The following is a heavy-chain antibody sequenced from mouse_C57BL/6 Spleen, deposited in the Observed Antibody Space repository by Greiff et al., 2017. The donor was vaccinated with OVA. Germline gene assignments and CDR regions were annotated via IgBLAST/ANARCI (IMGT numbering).Heavy chain of an antibody. CDR2: IYPGDGDT. J-gene: IGHJ3*01. CDR3: ARDYGSSPAWFAY. Sequence: QVQLQQSGPELVKPGASVKISCKASGYAFSSSWMNWVKQRPGKGLEWIGRIYPGDGDTNYNGKFKGKATLTADKSYSTAYMQLSSLTSEDSAVYCCARDYGSSPAWFAYWGQGTLVTVSA. V-gene: IGHV1-82*01. D-gene: IGHD1-1*01. CDR1: GYAFSSSW.